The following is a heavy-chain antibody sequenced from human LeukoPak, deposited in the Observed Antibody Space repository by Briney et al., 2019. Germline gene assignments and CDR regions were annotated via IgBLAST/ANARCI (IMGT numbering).Heavy chain of an antibody. V-gene: IGHV3-11*01. CDR2: ISSSGSTI. J-gene: IGHJ4*02. CDR1: GFTFSDYY. CDR3: ARDSYDILTGYYIPKPFDY. Sequence: GGSLRLSCAASGFTFSDYYMSWIRQAPGKGLEWVSYISSSGSTIYYADSVKGRFTISRDNAKNSLYLQMNSLRAEDTAVYYCARDSYDILTGYYIPKPFDYWGRGTLVTVSS. D-gene: IGHD3-9*01.